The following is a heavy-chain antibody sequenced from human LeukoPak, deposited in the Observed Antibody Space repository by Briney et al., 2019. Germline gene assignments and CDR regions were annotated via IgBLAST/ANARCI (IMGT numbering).Heavy chain of an antibody. V-gene: IGHV3-20*04. CDR2: FNWNGGST. CDR3: ARDLGQFLEWLSKPSYFDY. D-gene: IGHD3-3*01. CDR1: GLTFDDYG. J-gene: IGHJ4*02. Sequence: GGSLRLSCAASGLTFDDYGMSWVRHAPGKGLEWVSGFNWNGGSTVYADSVKGRFTISRDNAKNSLYLQMHSLRAEDTALYYCARDLGQFLEWLSKPSYFDYWGQGTLVTVSS.